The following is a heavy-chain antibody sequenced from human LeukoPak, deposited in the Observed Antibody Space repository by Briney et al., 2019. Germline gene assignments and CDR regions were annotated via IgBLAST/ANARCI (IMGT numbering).Heavy chain of an antibody. V-gene: IGHV1-2*02. D-gene: IGHD3-22*01. Sequence: GASVKVSCKASGYTFTGYYMHWVRQAPGQGPEWMGWINPNSGGTNYAQKFQGRVTMTRDTSIGTAYMELSRLRSDDTAVYYCARPLYYYDSSGYYSKGLLGNWGQGTLVTVSS. CDR3: ARPLYYYDSSGYYSKGLLGN. J-gene: IGHJ4*02. CDR2: INPNSGGT. CDR1: GYTFTGYY.